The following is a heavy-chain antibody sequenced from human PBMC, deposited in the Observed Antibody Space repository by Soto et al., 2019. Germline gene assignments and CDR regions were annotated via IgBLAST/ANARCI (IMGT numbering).Heavy chain of an antibody. CDR2: INSDGSST. CDR3: ARVRPTDSSGYYPLYYYYYGMDV. CDR1: GFTFSSYW. Sequence: GGSLRLSCAASGFTFSSYWMHWVRQAPGKGLVWVSRINSDGSSTSYADSVKGRFTISRDNAKNTLYLQMNSLRAEDTAVYYCARVRPTDSSGYYPLYYYYYGMDVWGQGTTVTVSS. D-gene: IGHD3-22*01. V-gene: IGHV3-74*01. J-gene: IGHJ6*02.